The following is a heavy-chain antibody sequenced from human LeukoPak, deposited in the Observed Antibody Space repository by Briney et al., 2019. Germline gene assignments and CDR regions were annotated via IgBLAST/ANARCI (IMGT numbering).Heavy chain of an antibody. J-gene: IGHJ5*02. V-gene: IGHV4-39*01. Sequence: SETLSLTCTVSGGSNSSSSYYWGWIRQPPGKGLEWIGSIYYSGSTYYNPSLKSRVTISVDTSKNQFSLKLSSVTAADTAVYYCARHWVVVVPAAKQGHWFDPWGQGTLVTVSS. CDR1: GGSNSSSSYY. D-gene: IGHD2-2*01. CDR2: IYYSGST. CDR3: ARHWVVVVPAAKQGHWFDP.